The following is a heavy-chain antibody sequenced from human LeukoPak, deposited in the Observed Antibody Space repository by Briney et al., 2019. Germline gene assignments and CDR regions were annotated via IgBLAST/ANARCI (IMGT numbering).Heavy chain of an antibody. CDR1: GGSISSYY. Sequence: SETLSLTCTVSGGSISSYYWSWIRQPPGKGLEWIGYIYYSGSTNYNPSLKSRVTISVDTSKNQFSLKLSSVTAADTAVYYCARVKYCSSTSWCPDYWGQGTLVTVSS. CDR3: ARVKYCSSTSWCPDY. J-gene: IGHJ4*02. D-gene: IGHD2-2*01. CDR2: IYYSGST. V-gene: IGHV4-59*01.